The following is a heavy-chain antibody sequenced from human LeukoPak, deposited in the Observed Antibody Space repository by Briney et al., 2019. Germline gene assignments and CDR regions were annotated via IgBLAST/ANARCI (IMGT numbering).Heavy chain of an antibody. V-gene: IGHV1-8*03. CDR3: ARGLRYCSSTRCHGGAWFEP. J-gene: IGHJ5*02. CDR2: MNPNSGNT. Sequence: ASVKVSCKASGYTFTSYDINWVRQATGQGLEWMGWMNPNSGNTGYAQKFQGRVTITRNTYISTAYMELSSLRSEDTAVYYCARGLRYCSSTRCHGGAWFEPWGQGTLVTVSS. CDR1: GYTFTSYD. D-gene: IGHD2-2*01.